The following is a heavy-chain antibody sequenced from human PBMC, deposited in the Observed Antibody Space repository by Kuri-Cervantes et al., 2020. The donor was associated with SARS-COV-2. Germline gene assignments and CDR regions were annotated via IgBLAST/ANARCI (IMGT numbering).Heavy chain of an antibody. J-gene: IGHJ4*02. CDR2: MSCDGKKR. V-gene: IGHV3-30*03. CDR3: GTDHFGVHDN. D-gene: IGHD2-21*01. Sequence: GGSLRLSCAASGFNFSRTAMHWVRQAPGKGLEWVAVMSCDGKKRESLGSGKGRFPVSRDNSQNTLFLQMNSLRAEDAAVYYCGTDHFGVHDNWGQGTLVTVSS. CDR1: GFNFSRTA.